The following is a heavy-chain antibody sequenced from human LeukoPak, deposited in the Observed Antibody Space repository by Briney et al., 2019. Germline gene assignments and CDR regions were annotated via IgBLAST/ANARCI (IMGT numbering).Heavy chain of an antibody. CDR2: IYYSGSN. V-gene: IGHV4-59*12. Sequence: SETLSLTCTVSGGSISSYYWSWIRQPPGKGLEWIGYIYYSGSNNYNPSLKSRVTISVDTSKNQFSLKLSSVTAADTAVYYCARDLPYDFRSDYWGQGTLVTVSS. D-gene: IGHD3-3*01. CDR3: ARDLPYDFRSDY. J-gene: IGHJ4*02. CDR1: GGSISSYY.